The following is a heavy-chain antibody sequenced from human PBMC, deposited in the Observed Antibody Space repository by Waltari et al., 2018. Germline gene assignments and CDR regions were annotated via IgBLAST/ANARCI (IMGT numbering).Heavy chain of an antibody. Sequence: QVQLQQWGAGLLTPSETLSLTCAVYGGSFSGSYWSWIRQPPGKGLEWIGEINHSGSTNYNPSLKSRVTISVDTSKNQFSLKLSAVTAADTAVYYCARAWISLILGATSAFDIWGQGTMVTVS. CDR1: GGSFSGSY. J-gene: IGHJ3*02. CDR2: INHSGST. V-gene: IGHV4-34*01. D-gene: IGHD1-26*01. CDR3: ARAWISLILGATSAFDI.